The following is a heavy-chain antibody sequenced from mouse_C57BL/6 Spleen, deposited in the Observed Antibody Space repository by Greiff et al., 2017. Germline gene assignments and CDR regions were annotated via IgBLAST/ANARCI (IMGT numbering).Heavy chain of an antibody. J-gene: IGHJ3*01. D-gene: IGHD3-2*02. V-gene: IGHV5-4*03. CDR1: GFTFSSYA. CDR3: ARADSSGQPTFAY. Sequence: EVKLMESGGGLVQPGGSLKLSCAASGFTFSSYAMSWVRQTPEKRLEWVATISDGGSYTYYPDNVKGRFTISRDNAKNNLYLQMSHLKSEDTAMYYCARADSSGQPTFAYWGQGTLVTVSA. CDR2: ISDGGSYT.